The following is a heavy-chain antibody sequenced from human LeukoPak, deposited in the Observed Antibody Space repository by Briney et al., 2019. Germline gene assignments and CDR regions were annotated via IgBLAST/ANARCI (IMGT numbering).Heavy chain of an antibody. D-gene: IGHD2-21*01. CDR2: IKQDGSEK. V-gene: IGHV3-7*01. Sequence: GGSLRLSCEASGFILSRYSMNWVRQAPGKGLEWVANIKQDGSEKYYVDSVKGRFIISRDNAKNSLYLQMNSLRAEDTAVYYCARDHRGIYSPFDYWGQGTLVTVSS. CDR1: GFILSRYS. CDR3: ARDHRGIYSPFDY. J-gene: IGHJ4*02.